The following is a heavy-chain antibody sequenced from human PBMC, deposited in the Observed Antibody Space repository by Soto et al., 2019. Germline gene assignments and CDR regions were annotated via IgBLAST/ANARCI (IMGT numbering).Heavy chain of an antibody. J-gene: IGHJ6*02. D-gene: IGHD5-12*01. V-gene: IGHV3-30*14. Sequence: GGSLRLSYAGSGFAFNNLAMHWVRQAPGKGLEWVAFISYDGTYKYYADSVRGRFTVYRDNSKSTLFLQMNSLKFEDTAVYVCANEVDVAFSSLQYGMDVWGQGTTLTVSS. CDR1: GFAFNNLA. CDR2: ISYDGTYK. CDR3: ANEVDVAFSSLQYGMDV.